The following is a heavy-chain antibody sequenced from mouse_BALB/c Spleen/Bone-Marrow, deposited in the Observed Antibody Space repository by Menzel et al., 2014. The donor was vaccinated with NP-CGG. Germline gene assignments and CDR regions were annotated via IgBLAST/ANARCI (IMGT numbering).Heavy chain of an antibody. V-gene: IGHV7-1*02. CDR3: ARDVGYGNYFVY. D-gene: IGHD2-10*02. CDR2: SRNKAKHYTT. CDR1: GFTFXDFY. Sequence: DVKLQESGGGLVQPGDSLRLSCATSGFTFXDFYMEWVRQPPGKRLEWIAASRNKAKHYTTEYSASVKGRFIVSRDTSQSILYLQMNALRAEDTAIYYCARDVGYGNYFVYWGQGTLVTVSA. J-gene: IGHJ3*01.